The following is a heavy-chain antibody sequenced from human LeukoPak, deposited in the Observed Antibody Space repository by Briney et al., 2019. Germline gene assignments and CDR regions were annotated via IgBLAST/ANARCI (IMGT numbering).Heavy chain of an antibody. CDR3: ARDRIAVAGTGDFDY. CDR2: IKQDGSEK. CDR1: GFTFSSYW. D-gene: IGHD6-19*01. Sequence: PGGSLRLSCAASGFTFSSYWMSWVRQALGKGLEWVANIKQDGSEKYYVDSVKGRFTISRDNAKNSLYLQMNSLRAEDTAVYYCARDRIAVAGTGDFDYWGQGTLVTVSS. V-gene: IGHV3-7*01. J-gene: IGHJ4*02.